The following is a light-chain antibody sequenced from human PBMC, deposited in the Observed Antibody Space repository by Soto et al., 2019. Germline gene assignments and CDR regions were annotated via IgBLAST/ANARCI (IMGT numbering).Light chain of an antibody. Sequence: SVLTQPASVTGSPGQSITISCPGASSDVGGFDHVSWYQQHPGKVPRLLIYDVSSRPSGGSDRFSGSKSGNTASLTISGLQAEDEADYYCNSFTTTNTYVFGTGTKVTVL. V-gene: IGLV2-14*03. CDR3: NSFTTTNTYV. J-gene: IGLJ1*01. CDR1: SSDVGGFDH. CDR2: DVS.